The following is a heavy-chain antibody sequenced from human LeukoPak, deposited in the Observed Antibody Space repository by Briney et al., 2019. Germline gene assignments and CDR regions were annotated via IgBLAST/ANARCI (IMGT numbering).Heavy chain of an antibody. J-gene: IGHJ3*02. CDR1: EFTFSTYW. V-gene: IGHV3-48*04. D-gene: IGHD2-15*01. Sequence: GGSLRLSCAASEFTFSTYWMSWVRQAPGKGLEWVSYISSSGSTIYYADSVKGRFTISRDNAKNSLYLQMNSLRAEDTAVYYCASGCSGGSCYPLDAFDIWGQGTMVTVSS. CDR3: ASGCSGGSCYPLDAFDI. CDR2: ISSSGSTI.